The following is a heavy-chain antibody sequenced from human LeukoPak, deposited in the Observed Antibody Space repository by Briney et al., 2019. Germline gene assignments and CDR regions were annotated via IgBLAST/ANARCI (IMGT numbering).Heavy chain of an antibody. Sequence: GGSLRLSCAVSGFTFSRYWMHWVRQAPGKGLVWVSRINTDGTSTNYADSVKGRFTISRDNAKNTLYLQMNSLRDEGTAVYYCVKDRTQEGNRLFEHWGQGTLVTVSS. CDR3: VKDRTQEGNRLFEH. CDR2: INTDGTST. CDR1: GFTFSRYW. D-gene: IGHD1-1*01. V-gene: IGHV3-74*01. J-gene: IGHJ4*02.